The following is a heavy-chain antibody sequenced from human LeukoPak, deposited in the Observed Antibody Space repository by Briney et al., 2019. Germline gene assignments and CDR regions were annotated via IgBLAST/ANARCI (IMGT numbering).Heavy chain of an antibody. Sequence: GGSLRLSCAASGFTFSSYWMHWVRQAPGEGLVWVSRINSDGSSTSYADSVKGRFTISRDNAKNTLYLQMNSLRAEDTAVYYCARVVGYYDFWSGYYTPYYYYYYMDVWGKGTTVTVSS. CDR1: GFTFSSYW. D-gene: IGHD3-3*01. CDR2: INSDGSST. V-gene: IGHV3-74*01. CDR3: ARVVGYYDFWSGYYTPYYYYYYMDV. J-gene: IGHJ6*03.